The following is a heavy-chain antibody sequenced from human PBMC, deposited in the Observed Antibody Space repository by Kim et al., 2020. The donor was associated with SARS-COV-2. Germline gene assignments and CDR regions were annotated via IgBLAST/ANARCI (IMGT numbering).Heavy chain of an antibody. CDR3: TRRGPYYAMGV. CDR2: IYYTGTT. Sequence: SETLSLTCSVSGGSISGSSHYWGWVRQPPGKGLEWIGSIYYTGTTFYNSSLEGRITISVDTSNNQFSLRLSSVTAADAAVYYCTRRGPYYAMGVWGQGT. J-gene: IGHJ6*02. D-gene: IGHD3-16*01. V-gene: IGHV4-39*01. CDR1: GGSISGSSHY.